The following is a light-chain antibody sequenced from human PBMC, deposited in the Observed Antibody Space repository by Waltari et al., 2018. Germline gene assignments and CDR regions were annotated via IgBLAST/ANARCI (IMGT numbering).Light chain of an antibody. V-gene: IGLV3-27*01. CDR1: LLPKKY. CDR3: YSETDNDLWV. Sequence: SYELTQPSSVSVSPGQAARITCSGDLLPKKYTRWFQQTPGQAPVLVIYKDTERPSGISERFSGSSSGTTVTLTISGARVEDEADYYCYSETDNDLWVFGGGTKLTVL. CDR2: KDT. J-gene: IGLJ3*02.